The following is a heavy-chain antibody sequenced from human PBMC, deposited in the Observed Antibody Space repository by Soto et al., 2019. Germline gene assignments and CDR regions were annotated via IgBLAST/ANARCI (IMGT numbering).Heavy chain of an antibody. J-gene: IGHJ3*02. CDR1: GFTFSSYA. D-gene: IGHD5-18*01. CDR2: ISGSGGST. Sequence: GGSLRLSCAASGFTFSSYAMSWVRQAPGKGLEWVSAISGSGGSTYYADSVKGRFTISRDNSKNTLYLQMNSLRAEDTAVYYCAKDINKGYSYGFTPPAFDIWGQGTMVTVSS. CDR3: AKDINKGYSYGFTPPAFDI. V-gene: IGHV3-23*01.